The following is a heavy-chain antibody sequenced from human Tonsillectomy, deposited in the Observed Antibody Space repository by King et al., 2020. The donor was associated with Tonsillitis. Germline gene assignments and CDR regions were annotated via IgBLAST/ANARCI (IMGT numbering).Heavy chain of an antibody. D-gene: IGHD4-17*01. J-gene: IGHJ6*02. CDR1: GFTFSSYS. CDR3: ARDDPVPVLRYYGMDV. V-gene: IGHV3-48*04. Sequence: VQLVESGGGLVQPGGSLRLSCAASGFTFSSYSMNWVRQAPGKGLEWVSYTNSSSSTIHYADSVKGRFTISRDNAKNSLYLQMNSLRAEDTAVYYCARDDPVPVLRYYGMDVWGQGTTVTVSS. CDR2: TNSSSSTI.